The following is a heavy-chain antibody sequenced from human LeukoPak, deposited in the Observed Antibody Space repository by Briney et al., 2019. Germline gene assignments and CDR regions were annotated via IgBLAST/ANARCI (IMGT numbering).Heavy chain of an antibody. D-gene: IGHD3-22*01. CDR3: AKAPVSYDSSGYYFDY. CDR2: ISGSGGST. V-gene: IGHV3-23*01. J-gene: IGHJ4*02. CDR1: GFTFSSYA. Sequence: GGSLRLSRAASGFTFSSYAMSWVRQAPGKGLEWVSAISGSGGSTYYADSVKGRFTISRDNSKNTLYLQMNSLRAEDTAVYYCAKAPVSYDSSGYYFDYWGQGTLVTVSS.